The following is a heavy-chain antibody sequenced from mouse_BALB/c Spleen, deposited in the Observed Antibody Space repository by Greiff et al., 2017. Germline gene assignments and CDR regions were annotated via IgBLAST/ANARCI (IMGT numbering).Heavy chain of an antibody. J-gene: IGHJ2*01. V-gene: IGHV1-9*01. CDR1: GYTFSSYW. CDR3: ARSRDYDAYYFDY. D-gene: IGHD2-4*01. CDR2: ILPGSGST. Sequence: QVQLQQSGAELMKPGASVKISCKATGYTFSSYWIEWVKQRPGHGLEWIGEILPGSGSTNYNEKFKGKATFTADTSSNTAYMQLSSLTSEDSAVYYCARSRDYDAYYFDYWGQGTTLTVSS.